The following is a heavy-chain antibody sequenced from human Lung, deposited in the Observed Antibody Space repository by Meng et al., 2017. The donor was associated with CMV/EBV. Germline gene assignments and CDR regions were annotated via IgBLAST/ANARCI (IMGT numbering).Heavy chain of an antibody. J-gene: IGHJ4*02. CDR1: GFTFSSYA. CDR2: ISYDGSDK. CDR3: VRGPDSGGFDY. D-gene: IGHD3-10*01. Sequence: GESLKISCATSGFTFSSYAMHLVRQAPGKGLEWVTDISYDGSDKYYADSVRGRFTISRDNSKNTLYLQMNSLRAEDTAVYYCVRGPDSGGFDYWGQGTLVTVSS. V-gene: IGHV3-30*04.